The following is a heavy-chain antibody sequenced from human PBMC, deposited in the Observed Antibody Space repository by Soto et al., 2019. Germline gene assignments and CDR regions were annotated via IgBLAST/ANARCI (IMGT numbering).Heavy chain of an antibody. CDR1: GGTFSSYT. V-gene: IGHV1-69*02. CDR2: IIPILGIA. CDR3: VSALHLNCSSTSCYFYWFDP. Sequence: GASVKVSCKASGGTFSSYTISWVRQAPGQGLEWMGRIIPILGIANYAQKFQGRVTITADKSTSTAYMELSSLRSEDTAVYYCVSALHLNCSSTSCYFYWFDPWGQGTLVTVSS. J-gene: IGHJ5*02. D-gene: IGHD2-2*01.